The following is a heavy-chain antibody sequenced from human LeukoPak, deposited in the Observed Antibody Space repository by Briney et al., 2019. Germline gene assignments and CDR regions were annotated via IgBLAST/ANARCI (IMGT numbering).Heavy chain of an antibody. CDR3: ARDGREYSGYDDAFDI. D-gene: IGHD5-12*01. J-gene: IGHJ3*02. CDR1: GFTFSSYS. CDR2: ISSSSSYI. Sequence: GGSLTLSCAASGFTFSSYSMNWVRQAPGKGLEWVSSISSSSSYIYYADSVKGRFTISRDNAKNSLYLQMNSLRAEDTAVYYCARDGREYSGYDDAFDIWGQGTMVTVSS. V-gene: IGHV3-21*01.